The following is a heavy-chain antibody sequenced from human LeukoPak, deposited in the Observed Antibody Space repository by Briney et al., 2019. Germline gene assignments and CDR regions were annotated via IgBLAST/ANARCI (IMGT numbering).Heavy chain of an antibody. CDR3: ASSHYYDSSGYYYQHLDY. J-gene: IGHJ4*02. D-gene: IGHD3-22*01. CDR1: GYTFTSYY. V-gene: IGHV1-46*01. Sequence: ASVKVSCKASGYTFTSYYMHWVRQAPGQGLEWMGIINPSGGSTSYAQKFQGRVTMTRDTSTSTVYMELSSLRSEDTAVYYCASSHYYDSSGYYYQHLDYWGRGTLVTVSS. CDR2: INPSGGST.